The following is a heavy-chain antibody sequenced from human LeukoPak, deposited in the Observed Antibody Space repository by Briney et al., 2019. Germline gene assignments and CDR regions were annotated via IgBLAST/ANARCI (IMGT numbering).Heavy chain of an antibody. J-gene: IGHJ1*01. Sequence: GGSLRLSCAASGFTFSSYAMSWVRQAPGQGLEWVSAISGSGGSTYYADSVKGRFTISRDNSKNTLYLQMNSLRAEDTAVYYCAKGLWRDGYKPEYFQHWGQGTLVTVSS. CDR3: AKGLWRDGYKPEYFQH. V-gene: IGHV3-23*01. CDR2: ISGSGGST. D-gene: IGHD5-24*01. CDR1: GFTFSSYA.